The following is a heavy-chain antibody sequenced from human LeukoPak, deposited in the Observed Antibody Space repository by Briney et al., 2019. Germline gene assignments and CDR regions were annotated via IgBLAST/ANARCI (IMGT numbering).Heavy chain of an antibody. J-gene: IGHJ6*02. CDR3: ASVLRGSGSYYSLPNYHYYGMDV. V-gene: IGHV4-59*01. Sequence: SETLSLTCTVSGGSISSYYWSWIRQPPGKGLEWIGYIYYSGSTNYNPSLKSRVTISVDTSKNQFSLRLSSVTAADTAVYYCASVLRGSGSYYSLPNYHYYGMDVWGQGTTVTVSS. CDR2: IYYSGST. D-gene: IGHD3-10*01. CDR1: GGSISSYY.